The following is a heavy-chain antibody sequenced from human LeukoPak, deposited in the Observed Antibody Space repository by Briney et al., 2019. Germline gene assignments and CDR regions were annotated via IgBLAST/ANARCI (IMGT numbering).Heavy chain of an antibody. CDR2: IIPIFGTA. Sequence: ASVKVSCKASGGTFSSYAISWVRQAPGQGLEWMGGIIPIFGTANYAQKFQGRVTITTDESTSTAYMELSSLRSEDTAVYYRARDKWVGTGIIEYSSSSAQDWGQGTLVTVSS. CDR3: ARDKWVGTGIIEYSSSSAQD. J-gene: IGHJ4*02. V-gene: IGHV1-69*05. D-gene: IGHD6-6*01. CDR1: GGTFSSYA.